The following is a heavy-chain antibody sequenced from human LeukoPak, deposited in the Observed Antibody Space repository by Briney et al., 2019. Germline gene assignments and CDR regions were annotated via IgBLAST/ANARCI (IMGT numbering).Heavy chain of an antibody. J-gene: IGHJ4*02. CDR2: ISGTGGST. D-gene: IGHD4-17*01. Sequence: PGGSLRLSCAASGFTFSSYAMNWVRGGPGKGLGWVSTISGTGGSTDYADSVKGRFTISRDTSKNTLYLQMNSLRAEDTAVYYCAKGLSSGDYGLHYWGQGTLVTVSS. V-gene: IGHV3-23*01. CDR1: GFTFSSYA. CDR3: AKGLSSGDYGLHY.